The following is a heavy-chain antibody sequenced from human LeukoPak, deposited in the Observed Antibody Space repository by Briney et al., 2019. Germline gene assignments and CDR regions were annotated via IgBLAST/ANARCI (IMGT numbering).Heavy chain of an antibody. V-gene: IGHV4-34*01. CDR3: ARGTYYYDSSIPATFDY. CDR2: INHSGST. CDR1: GGSFSGYY. J-gene: IGHJ4*02. Sequence: SETLSLTCAVYGGSFSGYYWSWIRQPPGKGLEWIGEINHSGSTNYNPSLKSRVTISVDTSKNQFSLKLSSVTAADTAVYYCARGTYYYDSSIPATFDYWGQGTLVTVSS. D-gene: IGHD3-22*01.